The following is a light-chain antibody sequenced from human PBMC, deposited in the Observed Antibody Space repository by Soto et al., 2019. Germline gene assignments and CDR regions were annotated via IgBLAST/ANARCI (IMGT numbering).Light chain of an antibody. CDR1: QSVSSN. CDR2: GAS. J-gene: IGKJ5*01. CDR3: QQYNNWPLT. Sequence: EKVIAPSPATQSGSPGESATLSCRASQSVSSNLAWYQQKPGQAPRLLIYGASSRATGIPVRFSGSGSGTEFTLTISSLQSEDFAVYYCQQYNNWPLTFGQGTRLEIK. V-gene: IGKV3-15*01.